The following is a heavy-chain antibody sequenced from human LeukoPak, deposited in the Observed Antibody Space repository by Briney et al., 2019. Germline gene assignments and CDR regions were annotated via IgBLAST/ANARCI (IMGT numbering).Heavy chain of an antibody. CDR3: ATHQYYYDSSGKLDY. V-gene: IGHV3-21*01. CDR2: ISSSSYI. Sequence: GESLRLSCAASGFTFSSYSMNWVRQAPGKGLEWVSSISSSSYIYYADSVKGRFTISRDNAKNSLYLQMNSLRAEDTAVYYCATHQYYYDSSGKLDYWGQGTLVTVSS. CDR1: GFTFSSYS. D-gene: IGHD3-22*01. J-gene: IGHJ4*02.